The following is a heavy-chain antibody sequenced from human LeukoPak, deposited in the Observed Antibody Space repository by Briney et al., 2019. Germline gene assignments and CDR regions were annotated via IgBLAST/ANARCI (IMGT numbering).Heavy chain of an antibody. Sequence: GESLKISCKGSGYSFTSYWIGWVRQMPGKGLEGMGIIYPGDSDTRYSPSFQGQVTISADKSISTAYLQWSSLKASDTAMYYCARQDCGGDCYSVSLADYWGQGTLVTVSS. V-gene: IGHV5-51*01. CDR1: GYSFTSYW. CDR3: ARQDCGGDCYSVSLADY. D-gene: IGHD2-21*02. J-gene: IGHJ4*02. CDR2: IYPGDSDT.